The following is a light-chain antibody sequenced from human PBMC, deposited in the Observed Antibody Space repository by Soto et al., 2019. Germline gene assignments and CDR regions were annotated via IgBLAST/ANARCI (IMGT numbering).Light chain of an antibody. CDR1: SSDVGGYNY. J-gene: IGLJ1*01. CDR3: SSYTSDITPYV. CDR2: DVS. Sequence: QSVLTQPASVSGSPGQSITISCTGTSSDVGGYNYVSWYQQHPGTAPKLTIYDVSTRPSGVSNRFSGSKSGNTASRTISGLQAEDEADYYCSSYTSDITPYVFGAGTKVTVL. V-gene: IGLV2-14*01.